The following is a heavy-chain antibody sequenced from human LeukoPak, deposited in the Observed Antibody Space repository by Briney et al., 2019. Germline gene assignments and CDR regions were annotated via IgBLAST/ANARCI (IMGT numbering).Heavy chain of an antibody. J-gene: IGHJ6*03. CDR2: IYTSGST. CDR1: GGSISSGSYY. D-gene: IGHD6-19*01. Sequence: SQTLSLTCTVSGGSISSGSYYWSWIRQPAGKGLEWIGRIYTSGSTNYNPSLKSRVTISVDTSKNQFSLKLSSVTAADTAVYYCARVGAVAGPYYYYYYMDVWGKGTTVTISS. CDR3: ARVGAVAGPYYYYYYMDV. V-gene: IGHV4-61*02.